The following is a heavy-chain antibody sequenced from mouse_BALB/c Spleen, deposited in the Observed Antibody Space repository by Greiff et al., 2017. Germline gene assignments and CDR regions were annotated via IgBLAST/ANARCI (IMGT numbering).Heavy chain of an antibody. CDR2: ISTYYGDA. J-gene: IGHJ3*01. CDR1: GYTFTDYA. V-gene: IGHV1S137*01. CDR3: AREDYYGSSPAWFAY. D-gene: IGHD1-1*01. Sequence: VKLQQSGAELVRPGVSVKISCKGSGYTFTDYAMHWVKQSHAKSLEWIGVISTYYGDASYNQKFKGKATMTVDKSSSTAYMELARLTSEDSAIYYCAREDYYGSSPAWFAYWGQGTLVTVSA.